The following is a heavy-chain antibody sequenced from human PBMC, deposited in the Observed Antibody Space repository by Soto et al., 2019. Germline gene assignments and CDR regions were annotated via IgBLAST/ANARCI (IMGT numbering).Heavy chain of an antibody. CDR2: ISCDGTNK. D-gene: IGHD6-13*01. Sequence: GGSLRLSCAASGFTFRSYAMDWVRQAPGKGLEWVAVISCDGTNKYYADSVKGRFTISRDNSKNTLSLQMNSLRAEDTAVYYCARGDSNSWSDYWGQGTLVTVSS. CDR3: ARGDSNSWSDY. J-gene: IGHJ4*02. V-gene: IGHV3-30*01. CDR1: GFTFRSYA.